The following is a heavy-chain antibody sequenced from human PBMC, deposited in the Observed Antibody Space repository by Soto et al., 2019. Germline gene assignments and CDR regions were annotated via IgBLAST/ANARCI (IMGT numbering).Heavy chain of an antibody. V-gene: IGHV3-9*01. CDR3: AKSRDPGIVVINLDL. Sequence: PGGSLRLSCAASGFTFDDYAMHWVRQAPGKGLEWVSGISWNSGSIGYADSVKGRFTISRDNAKNSLYLQMNSLRAEDTALYYCAKSRDPGIVVINLDLWGSGTRVTVSS. J-gene: IGHJ2*01. D-gene: IGHD3-22*01. CDR1: GFTFDDYA. CDR2: ISWNSGSI.